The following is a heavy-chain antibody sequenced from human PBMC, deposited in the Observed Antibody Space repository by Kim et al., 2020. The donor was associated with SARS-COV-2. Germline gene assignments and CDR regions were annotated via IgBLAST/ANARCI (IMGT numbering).Heavy chain of an antibody. D-gene: IGHD1-26*01. CDR2: ISYDGSNK. CDR1: GFTFSSYG. Sequence: GGSLRLSCAASGFTFSSYGMHWVRQAPGKGLEWVAVISYDGSNKYYADSVKGRFTISRDNSKNTLYLQMNSLRAEDTAVYYCAKDLMVVGATTDYCGMDVWGQGTTVTVSS. V-gene: IGHV3-30*18. CDR3: AKDLMVVGATTDYCGMDV. J-gene: IGHJ6*02.